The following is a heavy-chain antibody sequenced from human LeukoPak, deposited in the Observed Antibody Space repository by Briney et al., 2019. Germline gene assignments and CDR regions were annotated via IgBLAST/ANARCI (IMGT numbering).Heavy chain of an antibody. V-gene: IGHV1-8*01. CDR2: MNPNSGNT. CDR3: ARGFGQRITIFGVVTRSSTGDY. Sequence: ASVKVSCKASGYTFTSYDINWVRQATGQGLEWMGWMNPNSGNTGYAQKFRGRVTMTRNTSISTAYMELSSLRSEDTAVYYCARGFGQRITIFGVVTRSSTGDYWGQGTLVTVSS. J-gene: IGHJ4*02. D-gene: IGHD3-3*01. CDR1: GYTFTSYD.